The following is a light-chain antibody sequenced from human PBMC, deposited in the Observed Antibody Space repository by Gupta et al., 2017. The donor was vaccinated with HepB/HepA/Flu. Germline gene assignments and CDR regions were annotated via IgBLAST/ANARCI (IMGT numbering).Light chain of an antibody. CDR1: ALTKQY. CDR3: QSGDTRGADPVV. Sequence: SALTQPPSVSVSPVQTARITCSGDALTKQYAFWYQKKPGQTPVLVIYQDNARPSGSPERVSGSSSGTTVTLTIICVQAEDEADYYCQSGDTRGADPVVFGGGTKLTVL. V-gene: IGLV3-25*03. CDR2: QDN. J-gene: IGLJ3*02.